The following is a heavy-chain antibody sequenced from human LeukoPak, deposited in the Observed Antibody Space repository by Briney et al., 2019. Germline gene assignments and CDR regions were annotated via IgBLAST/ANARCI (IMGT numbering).Heavy chain of an antibody. V-gene: IGHV3-23*01. CDR3: ATRAVRIVTASWNFDL. Sequence: PGGSLRLSCAASGFTFSSYAMSWVRQAPGKGLEWVSAISGSGGSTYYADSVKGRFTISRDNSKNTLYLQMNSLRAEDTAVYYCATRAVRIVTASWNFDLWGRGTLVTVSS. CDR1: GFTFSSYA. J-gene: IGHJ2*01. CDR2: ISGSGGST. D-gene: IGHD1-26*01.